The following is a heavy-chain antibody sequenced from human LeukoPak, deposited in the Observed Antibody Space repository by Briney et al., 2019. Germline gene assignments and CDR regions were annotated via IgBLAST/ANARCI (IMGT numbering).Heavy chain of an antibody. J-gene: IGHJ4*02. V-gene: IGHV4-31*03. Sequence: ASQTLSLTCTVSGVSISSGGYYWSWIRQHPGKGLEWIGYIYYSGSTYYNPSLKSRVTISVDTSKNQFSLKLSSVTAADTAVYYCARGDLEAGIFDYWGQGTLVTVSS. CDR1: GVSISSGGYY. D-gene: IGHD1-1*01. CDR3: ARGDLEAGIFDY. CDR2: IYYSGST.